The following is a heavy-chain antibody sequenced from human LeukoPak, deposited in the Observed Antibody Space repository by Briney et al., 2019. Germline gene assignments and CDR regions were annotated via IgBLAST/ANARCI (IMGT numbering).Heavy chain of an antibody. CDR2: ISTNGDST. V-gene: IGHV3-64*01. CDR1: GFTFSNYA. Sequence: GGSLRLSCVASGFTFSNYAMHWVRQAPGKGLEYVSAISTNGDSTYYANSVKGRFTISRDNSKNTVSLQLGSLRAEDMAVYYCVRTSGSLDYWGQGTLVTVSS. J-gene: IGHJ4*02. CDR3: VRTSGSLDY. D-gene: IGHD1-26*01.